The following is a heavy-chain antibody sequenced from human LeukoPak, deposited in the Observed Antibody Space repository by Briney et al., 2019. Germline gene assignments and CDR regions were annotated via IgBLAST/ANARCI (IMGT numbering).Heavy chain of an antibody. Sequence: SETLSLTCTVSGGSISSGTYYWGWIRQPPEKGLEWIGSIFYSGSTSYNPSLKSRVTISVDTSKNQISLSLGSVTAADTAVYNCARHKRSGGGTYYHFDYWGQGTLVTVSS. J-gene: IGHJ4*02. CDR3: ARHKRSGGGTYYHFDY. V-gene: IGHV4-39*01. D-gene: IGHD1-26*01. CDR2: IFYSGST. CDR1: GGSISSGTYY.